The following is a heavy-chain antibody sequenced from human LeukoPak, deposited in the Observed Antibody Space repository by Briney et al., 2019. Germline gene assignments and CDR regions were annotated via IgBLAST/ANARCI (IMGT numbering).Heavy chain of an antibody. J-gene: IGHJ4*02. CDR3: ARGRVRGRYFDY. V-gene: IGHV1-8*03. Sequence: AAVKVSCKPSVYTFTSYDINWVRQATGQGLEWMGWINPNSGSTGYAQKFQGTVTITRNTSISTAYMELSSLRSEDTAVYYCARGRVRGRYFDYWGQGTLVTVSS. CDR1: VYTFTSYD. CDR2: INPNSGST.